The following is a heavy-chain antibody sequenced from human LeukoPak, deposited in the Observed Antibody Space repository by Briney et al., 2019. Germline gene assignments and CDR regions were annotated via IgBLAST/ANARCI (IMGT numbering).Heavy chain of an antibody. CDR3: ARDPGWGALDY. V-gene: IGHV3-7*03. CDR1: GFTFSSYG. Sequence: GGSLRLSCAASGFTFSSYGMHWVRQAPGKGLEWVASINTDGSETYPVDSVKGRFTVSRDNVKNTLYLQVDSLRAEDTAVYYCARDPGWGALDYWGRGTLVTVSS. CDR2: INTDGSET. D-gene: IGHD3-16*01. J-gene: IGHJ4*02.